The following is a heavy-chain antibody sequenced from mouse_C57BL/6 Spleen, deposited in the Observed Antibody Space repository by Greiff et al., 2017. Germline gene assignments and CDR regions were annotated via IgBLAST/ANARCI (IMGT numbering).Heavy chain of an antibody. CDR1: GYTFTSYW. D-gene: IGHD2-2*01. CDR3: AREGAMVTPDY. V-gene: IGHV1-53*01. CDR2: INPSNGCT. J-gene: IGHJ2*01. Sequence: VQLQQPGTDLVKPGASVKLSCTASGYTFTSYWMPWVQQRPGQGLEWIGNINPSNGCTNYTEKFKGKATLTVDKSSSTAYMQLSSLTSEDSAVYYCAREGAMVTPDYWGQGTTLTVSS.